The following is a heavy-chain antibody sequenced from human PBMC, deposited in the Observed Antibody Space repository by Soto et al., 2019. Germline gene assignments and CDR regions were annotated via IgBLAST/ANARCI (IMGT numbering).Heavy chain of an antibody. CDR2: ISSSSSYI. CDR1: GFTFSRYS. J-gene: IGHJ6*02. D-gene: IGHD3-9*01. Sequence: GGSLRLSCAASGFTFSRYSMNWVRQAPGKGLEWVSSISSSSSYIYYADSVKGRFTISRDNAKNSLYLQMNSLRAEDTAVYSCARWVDILTGGAPPNYYYSMDVWGQGTTVTVSS. CDR3: ARWVDILTGGAPPNYYYSMDV. V-gene: IGHV3-21*01.